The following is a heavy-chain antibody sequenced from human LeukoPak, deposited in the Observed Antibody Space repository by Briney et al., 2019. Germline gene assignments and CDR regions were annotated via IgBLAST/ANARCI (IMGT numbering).Heavy chain of an antibody. D-gene: IGHD6-13*01. Sequence: ASVTVSCKTSGYTFTNYGISWVRQAPGLGLEWMGWISAYNGNTNYAQKVQGRVAMTTDTSTSTAYMELRSLRFDDTAVYYCARDQSVRLLQTSSTYFKHVFAIWGQGSMVTVSS. CDR1: GYTFTNYG. V-gene: IGHV1-18*01. CDR3: ARDQSVRLLQTSSTYFKHVFAI. J-gene: IGHJ3*02. CDR2: ISAYNGNT.